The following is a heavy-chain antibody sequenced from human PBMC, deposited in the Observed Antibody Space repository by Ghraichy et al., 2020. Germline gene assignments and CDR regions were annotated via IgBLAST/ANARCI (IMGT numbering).Heavy chain of an antibody. V-gene: IGHV3-72*01. J-gene: IGHJ4*02. D-gene: IGHD3-3*01. CDR3: ATDISFGRPGNY. CDR1: GFTFSDYY. CDR2: IRNKARSYTT. Sequence: GGSLRLSCAASGFTFSDYYMDWVRQAPGKGLEWVARIRNKARSYTTGYTASVTGRFIISRDDSKNSVYLQMNSLKTEDTAMYYCATDISFGRPGNYWGQGALVTVSS.